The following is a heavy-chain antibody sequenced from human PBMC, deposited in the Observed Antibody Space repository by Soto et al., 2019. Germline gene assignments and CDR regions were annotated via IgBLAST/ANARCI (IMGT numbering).Heavy chain of an antibody. CDR3: ASPQQWLGQRGDFGY. V-gene: IGHV3-7*05. CDR2: IRQDGSDK. D-gene: IGHD6-19*01. Sequence: EVQLVESGGGLVQPGGSLRLSCAASGFTFSNYWMSWVRQAPGKGLEWVANIRQDGSDKYYVDSVKGRFTISRDNSKNSLYLQMNSLRAEYTAVYYCASPQQWLGQRGDFGYWGQGTLVTVSS. CDR1: GFTFSNYW. J-gene: IGHJ4*02.